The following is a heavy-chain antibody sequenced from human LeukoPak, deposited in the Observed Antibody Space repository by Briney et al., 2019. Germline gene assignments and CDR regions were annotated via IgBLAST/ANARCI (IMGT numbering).Heavy chain of an antibody. Sequence: PSETLSLTCTVSGGSISSYYWSWIRQPAGKGLEWIGRIYTSGSTNYNPSLKSRVTMSVDTSKNQFSLKLSSVTAADTAVYYCATSRRWLQSDASLDVWGQGTTVTVSS. CDR3: ATSRRWLQSDASLDV. CDR1: GGSISSYY. V-gene: IGHV4-4*07. J-gene: IGHJ6*02. CDR2: IYTSGST. D-gene: IGHD5-12*01.